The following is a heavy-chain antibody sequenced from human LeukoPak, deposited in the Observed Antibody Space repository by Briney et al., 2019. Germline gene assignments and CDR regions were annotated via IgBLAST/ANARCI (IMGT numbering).Heavy chain of an antibody. D-gene: IGHD2/OR15-2a*01. V-gene: IGHV1-2*06. CDR2: ISINGDDI. Sequence: GASVTVSCKASGYTFSDYDIHWVRQAPGEGLEWMGRISINGDDIKLTKKFQGRVTMTSDTSARSVYMELTRVRADDTAVYYCARGPKDSTSGWFDPWGQRILAIASS. CDR3: ARGPKDSTSGWFDP. CDR1: GYTFSDYD. J-gene: IGHJ5*02.